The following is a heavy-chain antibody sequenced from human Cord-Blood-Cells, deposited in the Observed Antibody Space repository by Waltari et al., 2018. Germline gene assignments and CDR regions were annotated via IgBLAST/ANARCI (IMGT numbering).Heavy chain of an antibody. J-gene: IGHJ2*01. Sequence: QVQLVQSGAEVKKPGASVKASCKASGYTFTSYDINWVRQATGQGLEWMGWMNPNRGNTGYAQKFQGRVTITRNTSISTAYMELSSLRSEDTAVYYCARPYSSSSGWYFDLWGRGTLVTVSS. CDR2: MNPNRGNT. CDR3: ARPYSSSSGWYFDL. V-gene: IGHV1-8*03. CDR1: GYTFTSYD. D-gene: IGHD6-6*01.